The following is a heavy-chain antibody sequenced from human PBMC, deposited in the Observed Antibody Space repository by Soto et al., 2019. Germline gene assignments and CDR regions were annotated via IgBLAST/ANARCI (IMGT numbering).Heavy chain of an antibody. CDR2: ISYDGSNK. CDR3: ARYRLRYNWNDFPYYYYGMDV. D-gene: IGHD1-1*01. Sequence: QVQLVESGGGVVQPGRSLRLSCAASGFTFSSYAMHWVRQAPGKGLEWLTVISYDGSNKYYADSVKGRFTISRDNSKNTLYLQMNSLRAEDTAVYYCARYRLRYNWNDFPYYYYGMDVWGQGTTVTVSS. J-gene: IGHJ6*02. V-gene: IGHV3-30-3*01. CDR1: GFTFSSYA.